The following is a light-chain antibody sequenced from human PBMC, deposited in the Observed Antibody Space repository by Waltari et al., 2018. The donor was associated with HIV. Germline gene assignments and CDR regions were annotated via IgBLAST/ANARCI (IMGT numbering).Light chain of an antibody. CDR2: GVN. Sequence: QSALTQPPSASGSPGPSITISCTATSTALSESSYVSRYQHHPGRAPKLIIFGVNERPSGVPDRFSGSRSGYSASLTVSGLQAEDEADYYCASYRGISNPYVFGTGTKVTVL. V-gene: IGLV2-8*01. CDR3: ASYRGISNPYV. CDR1: STALSESSY. J-gene: IGLJ1*01.